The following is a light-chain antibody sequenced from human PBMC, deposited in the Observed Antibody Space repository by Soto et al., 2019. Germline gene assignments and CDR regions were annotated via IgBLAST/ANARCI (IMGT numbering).Light chain of an antibody. CDR3: QQYNSYSVT. J-gene: IGKJ2*01. CDR2: KAS. CDR1: QSISSW. Sequence: DIPMTQSPSTLSASVGDRVTITYRASQSISSWLAWYQQKPGKAPKLLIYKASSLESGVPSRFSGSGSGTEFTLTISSLQPDDFATYYCQQYNSYSVTFGQGTKLEIK. V-gene: IGKV1-5*03.